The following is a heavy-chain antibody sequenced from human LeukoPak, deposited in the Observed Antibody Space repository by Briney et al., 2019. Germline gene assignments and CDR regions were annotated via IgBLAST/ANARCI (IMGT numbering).Heavy chain of an antibody. V-gene: IGHV3-74*01. CDR1: GFTFSSYW. CDR2: INSDGSST. CDR3: ARVLTGYCSGGSCNYYGMDV. J-gene: IGHJ6*02. Sequence: GGSLRLSCAASGFTFSSYWMHWVRQAPGKGLVWVSRINSDGSSTSYADSVKGRFTISRDNAKNTLYLQMNSLRAEDTAVYYCARVLTGYCSGGSCNYYGMDVWGQGTTVIVSS. D-gene: IGHD2-15*01.